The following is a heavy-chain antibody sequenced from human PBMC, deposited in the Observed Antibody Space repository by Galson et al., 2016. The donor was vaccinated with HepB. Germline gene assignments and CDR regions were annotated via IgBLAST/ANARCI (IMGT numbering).Heavy chain of an antibody. CDR2: PGTAGDT. D-gene: IGHD2-15*01. Sequence: SLRLSCAASGLTFSRCDMHWARQATGKGLEWVSAPGTAGDTYYPRPVRRRFTLSRENSTNSLYLQMNSLTAGDTAVYYCARGKFDCSGGTCHYYGMDVWGKGTTVTVSS. J-gene: IGHJ6*04. CDR3: ARGKFDCSGGTCHYYGMDV. CDR1: GLTFSRCD. V-gene: IGHV3-13*01.